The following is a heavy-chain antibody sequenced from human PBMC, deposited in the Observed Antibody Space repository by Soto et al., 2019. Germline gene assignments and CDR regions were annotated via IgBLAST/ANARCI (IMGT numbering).Heavy chain of an antibody. J-gene: IGHJ4*02. Sequence: SETLSLTCAVYGGSFSGYYWSWIRQPPGKGLEWIGEINHSGSTNYNPSLKSRVTISVDTSKNQFSLKLSSVTAADTAVYYCSGGSSWSVDYWGQGTLVTVSS. D-gene: IGHD6-13*01. CDR2: INHSGST. V-gene: IGHV4-34*01. CDR1: GGSFSGYY. CDR3: SGGSSWSVDY.